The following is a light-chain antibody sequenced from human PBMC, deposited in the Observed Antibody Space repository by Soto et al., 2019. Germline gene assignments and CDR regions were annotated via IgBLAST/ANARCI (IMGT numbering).Light chain of an antibody. CDR3: QQYGSSPPYP. V-gene: IGKV3-20*01. J-gene: IGKJ2*01. Sequence: EIVLTQSPDTLSLSPGERATLSCRASRSFSSSYLAWYQQKPGQAPRLLIYAASSRATGIPDRFSGSGSGTDFPLTISRLEPEVFAVYYCQQYGSSPPYPFGQGTKLEIK. CDR2: AAS. CDR1: RSFSSSY.